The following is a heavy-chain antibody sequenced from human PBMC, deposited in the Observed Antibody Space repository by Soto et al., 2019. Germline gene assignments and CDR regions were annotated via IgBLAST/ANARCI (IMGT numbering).Heavy chain of an antibody. V-gene: IGHV4-30-4*01. D-gene: IGHD3-9*01. CDR2: IYYSGST. CDR1: GGSISSGDYY. CDR3: ARVLRYFDDEQRGGEFDY. J-gene: IGHJ4*02. Sequence: PSETLSLTCTVSGGSISSGDYYWSWIRQPPGKGLEWIGYIYYSGSTYYNPSLKSRVTISVDTSKNQFSLKLSSVTAADTAVYYCARVLRYFDDEQRGGEFDYWGQGTLVTVSS.